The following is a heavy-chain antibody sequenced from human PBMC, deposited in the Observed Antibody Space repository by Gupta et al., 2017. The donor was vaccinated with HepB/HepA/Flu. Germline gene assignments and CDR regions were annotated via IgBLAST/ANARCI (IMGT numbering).Heavy chain of an antibody. CDR2: ISYDGSNK. D-gene: IGHD3-16*01. J-gene: IGHJ4*02. V-gene: IGHV3-30*18. CDR3: AKAPPSTGLRPYDY. Sequence: QVQLVESGGGVVQPGRSLRLSCAASGFTFRSYGMHWVRQAPGKGLEWVAVISYDGSNKYYADSVKGRFTISRDNSKNTLYLQMNSLRAEDTAVYYCAKAPPSTGLRPYDYWGQGTLVTVSS. CDR1: GFTFRSYG.